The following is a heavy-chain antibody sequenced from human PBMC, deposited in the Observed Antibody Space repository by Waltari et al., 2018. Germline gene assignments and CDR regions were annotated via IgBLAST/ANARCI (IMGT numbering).Heavy chain of an antibody. V-gene: IGHV1-69*08. CDR2: ISHIFGTA. J-gene: IGHJ5*02. D-gene: IGHD4-17*01. Sequence: QVQLVQSGAEVKKPGSSVKVSCKASGGTFSSYAISWVRQAPGQGLEWMGRISHIFGTANYAQKFQGRVTITADKSTSTAYMELSSLRSEDTAVYYCARVWDYGDYKNWFDPWGQGTLVTVSS. CDR3: ARVWDYGDYKNWFDP. CDR1: GGTFSSYA.